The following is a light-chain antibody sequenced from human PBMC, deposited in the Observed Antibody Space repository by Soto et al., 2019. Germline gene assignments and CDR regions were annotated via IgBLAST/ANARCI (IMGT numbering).Light chain of an antibody. Sequence: DIQMTQSPSSLSASVGDRVTITCRTSQPISDYLNWYQQKPGKAPSLLIYTASNLQTGVPSRFSGSGSGTEFTLIISGLQPDDSATYYCQQYTNTNNPWMFGQGTKVDIK. V-gene: IGKV1-17*01. CDR1: QPISDY. J-gene: IGKJ1*01. CDR2: TAS. CDR3: QQYTNTNNPWM.